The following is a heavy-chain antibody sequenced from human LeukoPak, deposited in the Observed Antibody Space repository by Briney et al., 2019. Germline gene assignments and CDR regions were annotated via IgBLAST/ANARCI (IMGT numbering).Heavy chain of an antibody. J-gene: IGHJ4*02. Sequence: GGSLRLSCAASGFTFSSYGMHWVRQAPGKGLEWVAVTWYDGSNKYYADSVKGRFTISRDNSKNTLYLQTNSLRAEDTAVYYCARDPTSYSSYFDYWGQGTLVTVSS. V-gene: IGHV3-33*01. D-gene: IGHD6-13*01. CDR3: ARDPTSYSSYFDY. CDR1: GFTFSSYG. CDR2: TWYDGSNK.